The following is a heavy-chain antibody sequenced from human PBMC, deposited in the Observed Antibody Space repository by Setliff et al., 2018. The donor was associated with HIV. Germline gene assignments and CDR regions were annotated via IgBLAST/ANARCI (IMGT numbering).Heavy chain of an antibody. D-gene: IGHD1-1*01. CDR3: ATGTPFDM. CDR1: GYSFGSYG. CDR2: ISPYSGQT. V-gene: IGHV1-18*01. Sequence: ASVKVSCKSSGYSFGSYGSNWVRQAPGQGLEWMGWISPYSGQTTYAQKFQGRVTMTADTSTNTVHMELRRLRSDDTAVYYCATGTPFDMWGQGTMVTVSS. J-gene: IGHJ3*02.